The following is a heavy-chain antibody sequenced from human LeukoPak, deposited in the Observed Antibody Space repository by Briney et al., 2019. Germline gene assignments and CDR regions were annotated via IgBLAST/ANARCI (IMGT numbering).Heavy chain of an antibody. D-gene: IGHD6-19*01. CDR3: ARASTSGWYLDY. CDR1: GGSINSYY. Sequence: PETLSLTRTVSGGSINSYYWSWIRQPAGKGLEWIGRIYSSGSTIYNPSLKSRVTMSIDTSKNQFSLKVTSVTAADTAVYYCARASTSGWYLDYWGQGTLVTVSS. V-gene: IGHV4-4*07. J-gene: IGHJ4*02. CDR2: IYSSGST.